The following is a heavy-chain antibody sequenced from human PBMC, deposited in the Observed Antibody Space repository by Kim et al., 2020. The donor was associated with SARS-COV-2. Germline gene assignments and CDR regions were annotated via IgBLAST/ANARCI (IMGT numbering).Heavy chain of an antibody. CDR1: GGSFSGYY. CDR2: INHSGST. D-gene: IGHD2-15*01. J-gene: IGHJ5*02. V-gene: IGHV4-34*01. CDR3: ARGRLSYHCSGGSCYRGGRFDP. Sequence: SETLSLTCAVYGGSFSGYYWSWIRQPPGKGLEWIGEINHSGSTNYNPSLKSRVTISVDTSKNQFSLKLSSVTAADTAVYYCARGRLSYHCSGGSCYRGGRFDPWGQGTLVTVSS.